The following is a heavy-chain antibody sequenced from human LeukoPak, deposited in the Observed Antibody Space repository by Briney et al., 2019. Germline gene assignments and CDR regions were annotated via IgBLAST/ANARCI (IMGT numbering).Heavy chain of an antibody. Sequence: GGSLRLSCAASGFTFSNYAMSWVRQAPGKGLEWVSTISGSGGNTYYADSVKGRFTISRDNPKNTLYLQMNSLRAEDTAVYYCAKDVGWGERIYYFDYWGQGTLVTVSS. CDR2: ISGSGGNT. CDR1: GFTFSNYA. J-gene: IGHJ4*02. V-gene: IGHV3-23*01. D-gene: IGHD3-16*01. CDR3: AKDVGWGERIYYFDY.